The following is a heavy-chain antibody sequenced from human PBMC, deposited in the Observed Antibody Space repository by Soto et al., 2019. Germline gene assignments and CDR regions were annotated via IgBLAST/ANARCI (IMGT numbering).Heavy chain of an antibody. CDR3: AKDRIDYSKTQEHWFDP. D-gene: IGHD4-4*01. Sequence: QVQLVESGGGVVQPGRSLRLSCAASGFTFSSYGMHWVRQAPGKGLEWVAVISYDGSNKYYADSVKGRFTISRDNSKNTLYLQINSLRAEDTAVYYCAKDRIDYSKTQEHWFDPWGQGTLVTVSS. J-gene: IGHJ5*02. CDR2: ISYDGSNK. V-gene: IGHV3-30*18. CDR1: GFTFSSYG.